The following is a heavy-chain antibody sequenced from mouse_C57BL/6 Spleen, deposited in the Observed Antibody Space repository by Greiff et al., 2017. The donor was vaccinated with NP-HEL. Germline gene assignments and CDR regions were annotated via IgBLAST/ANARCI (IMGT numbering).Heavy chain of an antibody. D-gene: IGHD2-1*01. CDR2: ISYDGSN. CDR3: ARMGWGNYAPPYYFDY. Sequence: EVQLQQSGPGLVKPSQSLSLTCSVTGYSITSGYYWNWIRQFPGNKLEWMGYISYDGSNNYNPSLKNRISITRDTSKNQFFLKLNSVTTEDTATYYCARMGWGNYAPPYYFDYWGQGTTLTVSS. CDR1: GYSITSGYY. J-gene: IGHJ2*01. V-gene: IGHV3-6*01.